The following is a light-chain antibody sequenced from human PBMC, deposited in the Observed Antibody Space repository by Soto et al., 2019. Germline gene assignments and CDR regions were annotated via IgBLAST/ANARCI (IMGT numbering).Light chain of an antibody. Sequence: EIVLTQFPGALSLSPGERVTLSCRASQTVSNTYLAWYQQKSGQAPKFLIYGASNRATGIPDRFSGSGSGTDFTLTISRLEPEDFAVYYCQQCGALPPTFGGGTKGEIK. CDR1: QTVSNTY. CDR3: QQCGALPPT. V-gene: IGKV3-20*01. J-gene: IGKJ4*01. CDR2: GAS.